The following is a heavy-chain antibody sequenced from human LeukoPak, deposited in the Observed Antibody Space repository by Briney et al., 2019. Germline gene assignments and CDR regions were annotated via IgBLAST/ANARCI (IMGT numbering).Heavy chain of an antibody. V-gene: IGHV4-59*01. CDR1: GGSISSYY. Sequence: SETLSLTCTVSGGSISSYYWSWIRQPPGKGLEWIGYISYSGSTTYNPSLKSRVTISIDTSKKQFPLKLSSVTAADTAVYYCATVPPHGDTDYWGQGTLVTVSS. D-gene: IGHD1-14*01. J-gene: IGHJ4*02. CDR2: ISYSGST. CDR3: ATVPPHGDTDY.